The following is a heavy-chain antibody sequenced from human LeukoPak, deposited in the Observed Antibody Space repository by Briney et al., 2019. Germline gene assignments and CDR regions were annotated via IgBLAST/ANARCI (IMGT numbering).Heavy chain of an antibody. V-gene: IGHV3-30*02. CDR1: GFTFSSYG. CDR3: VNSNFDP. J-gene: IGHJ5*02. CDR2: ISFDETKE. Sequence: GGSLRLSYAASGFTFSSYGMHWVRQAPGKGLEWMGFISFDETKEYYGDSVKGRFTISRDNSKDTLHLQMNSLRGEDTAMYYCVNSNFDPWGQGTLVTVSS.